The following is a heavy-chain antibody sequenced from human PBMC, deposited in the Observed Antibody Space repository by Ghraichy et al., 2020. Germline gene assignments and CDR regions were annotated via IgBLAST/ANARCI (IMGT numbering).Heavy chain of an antibody. J-gene: IGHJ5*02. Sequence: LSLTCAASGFTFSNYWMTWVRQAPGKGLEWVASIKQDESDKWYADSVKGRYTISRDNAKNSLYLQMSSLRAEDTAIYYCATDDHYARESWGQGTLVTVPS. D-gene: IGHD2-2*01. CDR2: IKQDESDK. CDR3: ATDDHYARES. V-gene: IGHV3-7*01. CDR1: GFTFSNYW.